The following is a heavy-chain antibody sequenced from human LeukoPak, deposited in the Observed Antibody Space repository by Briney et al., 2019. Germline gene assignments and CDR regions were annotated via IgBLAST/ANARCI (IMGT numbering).Heavy chain of an antibody. CDR2: IYYSGST. V-gene: IGHV4-31*03. D-gene: IGHD3-9*01. CDR3: ARAFRAYYDILTGPNWFDP. Sequence: PSETLSLTCTVSGGSISSGGYYWSWIRQHPGKGLERIGYIYYSGSTYYNPSLKSRVTISVDTSKNQFSLKLSSVTAADTAVYYCARAFRAYYDILTGPNWFDPWGQGTLVTVSS. J-gene: IGHJ5*02. CDR1: GGSISSGGYY.